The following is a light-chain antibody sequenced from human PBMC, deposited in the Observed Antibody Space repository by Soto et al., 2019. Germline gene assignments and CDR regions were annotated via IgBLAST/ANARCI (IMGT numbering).Light chain of an antibody. CDR1: QYINTR. CDR3: HQRQSWPRT. CDR2: QTS. J-gene: IGKJ1*01. V-gene: IGKV3-11*01. Sequence: EIVLTQSPATLSSFPGDRVTLSCRASQYINTRLAWYQHRHGQAHRXLIYQTSIRAAGIPARFSASGSGTDGTITISDVQPEDGELYYGHQRQSWPRTFGQGTKVDIK.